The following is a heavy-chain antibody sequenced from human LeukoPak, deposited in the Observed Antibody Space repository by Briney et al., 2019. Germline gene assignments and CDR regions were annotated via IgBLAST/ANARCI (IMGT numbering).Heavy chain of an antibody. D-gene: IGHD3-22*01. Sequence: SETLSLTCTVSGGSISSYYWSWIRQPPGKGLEWIGYIYYSGSTNYNPSLKSRVTISVDTSKNQFSLKLSSVTAADTAVYYCASSRMGYYDSSGFTKEGAFGIWGQGTMVTVSS. J-gene: IGHJ3*02. V-gene: IGHV4-59*01. CDR2: IYYSGST. CDR1: GGSISSYY. CDR3: ASSRMGYYDSSGFTKEGAFGI.